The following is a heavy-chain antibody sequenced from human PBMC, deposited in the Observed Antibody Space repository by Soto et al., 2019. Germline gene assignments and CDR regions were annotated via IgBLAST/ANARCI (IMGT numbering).Heavy chain of an antibody. D-gene: IGHD3-10*01. V-gene: IGHV4-30-2*01. CDR2: IYHSGST. CDR1: GGSISSGGYS. J-gene: IGHJ5*02. CDR3: ARAGPHHGSSGWFDP. Sequence: QLQLQESGSGLVKPSQTLSLTCAVSGGSISSGGYSWSWIRQPPGKGLEWIGYIYHSGSTYYNPSLQSRVTISVDRSKNQFSLKLSSVTAADTAVYYCARAGPHHGSSGWFDPWGQGTLVTVSS.